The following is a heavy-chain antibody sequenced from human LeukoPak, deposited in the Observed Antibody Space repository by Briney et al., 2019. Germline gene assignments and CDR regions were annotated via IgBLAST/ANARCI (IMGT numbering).Heavy chain of an antibody. V-gene: IGHV3-21*01. Sequence: PGGSLRLSCAASGFTFSSYSMNWVRQAPGKGLEWVSSISSSSSYIYYADSVKGRFTISRDNAKNSLYLQMNSLRAEDTAVYYCARDTDYYGSGSYYNMFDYWGQGTLVTVSS. CDR3: ARDTDYYGSGSYYNMFDY. CDR2: ISSSSSYI. CDR1: GFTFSSYS. D-gene: IGHD3-10*01. J-gene: IGHJ4*02.